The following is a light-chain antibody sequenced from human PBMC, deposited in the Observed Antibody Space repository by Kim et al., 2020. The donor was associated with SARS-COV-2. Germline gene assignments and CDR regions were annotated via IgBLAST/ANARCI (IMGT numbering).Light chain of an antibody. CDR2: GKN. V-gene: IGLV3-19*01. Sequence: SSELTQDPAVSVALGQTVRITCQGDSLRSYYASWYQQKPGQAPVLVIYGKNNRPSGIPDRFSGSSSGNTASLTITGAQAEDEADYYFNSRASSGNHYVF. CDR3: NSRASSGNHYV. J-gene: IGLJ1*01. CDR1: SLRSYY.